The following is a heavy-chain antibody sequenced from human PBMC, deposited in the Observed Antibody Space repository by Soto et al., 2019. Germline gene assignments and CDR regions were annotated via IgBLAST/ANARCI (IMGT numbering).Heavy chain of an antibody. D-gene: IGHD2-15*01. J-gene: IGHJ4*02. CDR1: GDSISSGGYY. Sequence: QVQLQESGPGLVKPSQTLSLTCTVSGDSISSGGYYWSWIRQHPGKGLEWIGYIYYSGSTSYNPSLKRRVTISVDTSRNQFSLKLSSVTAADTAVYYCAREGGSYSSYFDYWGQGTLVTVSS. CDR3: AREGGSYSSYFDY. V-gene: IGHV4-31*03. CDR2: IYYSGST.